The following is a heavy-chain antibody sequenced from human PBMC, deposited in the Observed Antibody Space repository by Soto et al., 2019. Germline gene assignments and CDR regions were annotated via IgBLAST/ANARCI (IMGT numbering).Heavy chain of an antibody. CDR2: INHSGTI. J-gene: IGHJ6*02. CDR1: GGSFSGYY. V-gene: IGHV4-34*01. Sequence: SETLSLTCAVYGGSFSGYYWTWIRQPPGKGLEWIGEINHSGTINFNPSLKSRLTISLDTSRKHFSLKLSSVTDADTAAYYCARADRTLVTSYSLDVWGQGTTVTVSS. CDR3: ARADRTLVTSYSLDV. D-gene: IGHD2-21*02.